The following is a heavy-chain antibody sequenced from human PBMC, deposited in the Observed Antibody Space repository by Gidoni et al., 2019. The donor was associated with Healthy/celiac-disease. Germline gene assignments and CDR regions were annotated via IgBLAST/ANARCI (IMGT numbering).Heavy chain of an antibody. V-gene: IGHV3-23*01. CDR3: AKDRLGYSSSWGGAFDI. CDR2: ISGSGGST. J-gene: IGHJ3*02. CDR1: GFTFRSYA. Sequence: EVQLLESGGGLVQPGGSLRLSCAASGFTFRSYAMSWVRQAPGKGLEWVSAISGSGGSTYYADSVKGRFTISRDNSKNTLYLQMNSLRAEDTAVYYCAKDRLGYSSSWGGAFDIWGQGTMVTVSS. D-gene: IGHD6-13*01.